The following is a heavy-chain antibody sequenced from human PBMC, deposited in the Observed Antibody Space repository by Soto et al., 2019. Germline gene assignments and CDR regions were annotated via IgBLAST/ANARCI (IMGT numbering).Heavy chain of an antibody. CDR3: ARFVPCSDGSCALHY. D-gene: IGHD2-15*01. CDR1: GTSISSTNYY. CDR2: IYYTGMT. J-gene: IGHJ4*02. V-gene: IGHV4-39*07. Sequence: PSETLSLTCTVSGTSISSTNYYWGWIRQPPGKGLEWITSIYYTGMTYYNPSLKSRVTISVDTSKNQFSLKLTSVTAADTAVYYCARFVPCSDGSCALHYWGQGTLVTVSS.